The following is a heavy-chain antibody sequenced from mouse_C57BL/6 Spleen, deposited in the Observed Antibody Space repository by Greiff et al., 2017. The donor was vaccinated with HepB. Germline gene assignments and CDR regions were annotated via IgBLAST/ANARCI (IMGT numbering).Heavy chain of an antibody. V-gene: IGHV1-19*01. Sequence: EVQLQQSGPVLVKPGASVKMSCKASGYTFTDYYMNWVKQSHGKSLEWIGVINPYNGGTSYNQKFKGKATLTVDKSSSTAYMELNSLTSEDFAVYYWAGVFYDGYWGFAYWGQGTLVTVSA. D-gene: IGHD2-3*01. CDR3: AGVFYDGYWGFAY. CDR1: GYTFTDYY. J-gene: IGHJ3*01. CDR2: INPYNGGT.